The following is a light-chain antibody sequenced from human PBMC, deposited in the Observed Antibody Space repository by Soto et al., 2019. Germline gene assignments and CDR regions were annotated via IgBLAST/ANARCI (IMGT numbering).Light chain of an antibody. V-gene: IGLV7-46*01. CDR3: FLGYVSIRV. CDR2: DTS. Sequence: QAVVTQPPSLTVSPGGTVTISCGASTGDVTSGHYPYWFQQHPGPAPRTLIYDTSSKDSWTPARFSGSILGGKAALTLSGAEPEAENDCQCFLGYVSIRVFGGGTKVTVL. J-gene: IGLJ3*02. CDR1: TGDVTSGHY.